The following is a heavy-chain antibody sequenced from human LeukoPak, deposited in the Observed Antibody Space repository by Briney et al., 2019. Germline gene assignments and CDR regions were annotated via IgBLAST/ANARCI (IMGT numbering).Heavy chain of an antibody. Sequence: ASVKVSCKASGYRFTAYYIHWARQAPGQGLEWMGWINPKSPGTNYAQKFQGRVTMTRDTSISTAYMELSSLTSDDTAVYYCARDPAQSYYTDVWGIGTTVIVSS. CDR1: GYRFTAYY. V-gene: IGHV1-2*02. J-gene: IGHJ6*03. CDR3: ARDPAQSYYTDV. CDR2: INPKSPGT.